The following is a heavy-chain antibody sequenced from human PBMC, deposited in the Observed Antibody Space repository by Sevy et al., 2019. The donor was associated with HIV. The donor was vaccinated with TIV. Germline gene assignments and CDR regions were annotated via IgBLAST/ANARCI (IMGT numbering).Heavy chain of an antibody. D-gene: IGHD3-3*01. J-gene: IGHJ4*02. Sequence: GGSLRLSCAASGFTFSSYAMDWVRQAPGKGLEWVAVMSYDGSNKYYADSVKGRFTISGDNSKNTLYLQMNSLRGEDTAVYYCARDVGDFWTRLDYWGQGTLVTVSS. CDR2: MSYDGSNK. CDR1: GFTFSSYA. CDR3: ARDVGDFWTRLDY. V-gene: IGHV3-30*04.